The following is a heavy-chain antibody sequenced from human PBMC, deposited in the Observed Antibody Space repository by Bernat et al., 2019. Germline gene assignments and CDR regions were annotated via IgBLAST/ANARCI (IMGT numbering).Heavy chain of an antibody. Sequence: QVQLVESGGGVVQPGRSLRLSCAASGFTFSSYAMHGVRQAPGKGLEWVAVISYDGSNKYYADSVKGRFTISRDNSKNTLYLQMNSLRAEDTAVYYCARVRGGNSLAFDIWGQGTMVTVSS. CDR2: ISYDGSNK. D-gene: IGHD4-23*01. CDR1: GFTFSSYA. V-gene: IGHV3-30-3*01. CDR3: ARVRGGNSLAFDI. J-gene: IGHJ3*02.